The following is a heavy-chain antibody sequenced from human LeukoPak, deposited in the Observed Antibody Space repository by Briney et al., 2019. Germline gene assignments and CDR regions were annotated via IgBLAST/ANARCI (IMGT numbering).Heavy chain of an antibody. CDR2: INPNSGGT. Sequence: ASVKVSCKASGYTFTGYYMHWVRQAPGQGLEWMGWINPNSGGTNYAQKFQGWVTMTRDTSISTAYMELSRLRSDDTAVYYCARAAGIAAAGTDEGFDYWGQGTLVTVSS. V-gene: IGHV1-2*04. CDR1: GYTFTGYY. D-gene: IGHD6-13*01. J-gene: IGHJ4*02. CDR3: ARAAGIAAAGTDEGFDY.